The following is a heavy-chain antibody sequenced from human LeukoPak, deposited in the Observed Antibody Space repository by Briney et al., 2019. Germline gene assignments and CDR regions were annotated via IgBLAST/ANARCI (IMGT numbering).Heavy chain of an antibody. D-gene: IGHD2-15*01. CDR3: ARGEVAFNFDI. J-gene: IGHJ3*02. Sequence: SETLSLTCTVSGGSISSYYWSWIRQPPGKGLEWIGYIYTSGSTNYNPSLKSRVTISVDTSKNRFSLKLSSVTAADTAVYYCARGEVAFNFDIWGQGTMVTVSS. CDR1: GGSISSYY. V-gene: IGHV4-4*09. CDR2: IYTSGST.